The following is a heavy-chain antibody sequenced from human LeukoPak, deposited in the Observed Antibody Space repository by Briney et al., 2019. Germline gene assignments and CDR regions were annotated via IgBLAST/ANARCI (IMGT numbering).Heavy chain of an antibody. CDR1: GFTFSSYS. CDR3: ARQGSWYGLDY. V-gene: IGHV3-48*04. J-gene: IGHJ4*02. CDR2: ISSSSSTI. Sequence: GGSLRLSCAASGFTFSSYSMNWVRQAPGKGLEWVSYISSSSSTIYYADSVKGRFTISRDNAKNSLYLQMNSLRAEDTAVYYCARQGSWYGLDYWGQGTLVTVSS. D-gene: IGHD6-13*01.